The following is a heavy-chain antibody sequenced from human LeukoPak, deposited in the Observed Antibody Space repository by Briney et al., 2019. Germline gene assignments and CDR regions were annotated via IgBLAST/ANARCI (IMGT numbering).Heavy chain of an antibody. D-gene: IGHD4-11*01. V-gene: IGHV4-39*01. CDR3: ARLTVSLGVSIDY. CDR2: IYYSGST. J-gene: IGHJ4*02. CDR1: GGSISSSSYY. Sequence: SETLSLTCTVSGGSISSSSYYWGWIRQPPGKGLEWIGSIYYSGSTYYNPSLKSRVTISVDTSKNQFSLKLSSVTAADTAVYYCARLTVSLGVSIDYWGQGTLVTVSS.